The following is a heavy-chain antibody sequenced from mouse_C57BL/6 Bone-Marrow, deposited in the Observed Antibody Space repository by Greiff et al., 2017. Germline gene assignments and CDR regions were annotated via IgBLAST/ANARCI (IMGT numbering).Heavy chain of an antibody. CDR1: GFTFSSYG. CDR3: ARRAFYGGFAY. V-gene: IGHV5-6*01. CDR2: ISSGGSYT. Sequence: EVQLVESGGDLVKPGGSLKLSCAASGFTFSSYGMSWVRQTPDKRLEWVATISSGGSYTYYPDSVKGRFTISRDNAKNTLYLQMSRLKSEDTAMYYCARRAFYGGFAYWGQGTLVTVSA. D-gene: IGHD1-1*01. J-gene: IGHJ3*01.